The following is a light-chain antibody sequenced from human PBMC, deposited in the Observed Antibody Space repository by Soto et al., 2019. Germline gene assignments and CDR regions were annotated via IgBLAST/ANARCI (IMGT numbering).Light chain of an antibody. V-gene: IGLV2-14*01. CDR1: SSDVGGYNY. CDR2: DVS. CDR3: SSYTSSSTLNV. J-gene: IGLJ1*01. Sequence: QSALTQSASVSGSPGESITIYCTGTSSDVGGYNYVSWYQQHPGKAPKLMIYDVSNRPSGVSNRFSGSKSGNTASLTISGLQAEDEADYYCSSYTSSSTLNVFGTGTKVTVL.